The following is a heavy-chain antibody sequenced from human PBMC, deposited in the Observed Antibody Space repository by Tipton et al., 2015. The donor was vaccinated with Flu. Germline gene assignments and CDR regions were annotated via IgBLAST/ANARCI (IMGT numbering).Heavy chain of an antibody. Sequence: TLSLTCTVSGGSISSYYWSWIRQPPGKGLEWIGYIYYSGSTNYNPSLKSRVTISVDTSKNQFSLKLSSVTAADTALYYCARVCDPRIRYFDPWGRGTLVTVSS. CDR2: IYYSGST. J-gene: IGHJ2*01. D-gene: IGHD3-10*01. CDR1: GGSISSYY. V-gene: IGHV4-59*01. CDR3: ARVCDPRIRYFDP.